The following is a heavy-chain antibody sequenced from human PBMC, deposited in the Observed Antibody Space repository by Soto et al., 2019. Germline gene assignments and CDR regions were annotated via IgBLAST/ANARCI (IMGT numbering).Heavy chain of an antibody. J-gene: IGHJ4*02. CDR3: ARHRDAAMVTAYFDY. CDR2: IYYSGST. V-gene: IGHV4-39*01. Sequence: PSETLSLTCTVSGGSISSSSYYWGWIRQPPGKGLEWIGSIYYSGSTYYNPSLKSRVTISVDTSKNQFSLKLSSVTAADTAVYYCARHRDAAMVTAYFDYWGQGTLVTVSS. D-gene: IGHD5-18*01. CDR1: GGSISSSSYY.